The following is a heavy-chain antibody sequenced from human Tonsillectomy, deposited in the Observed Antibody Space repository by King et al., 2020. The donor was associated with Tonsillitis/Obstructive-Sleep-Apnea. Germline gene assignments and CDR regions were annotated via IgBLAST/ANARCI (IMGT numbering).Heavy chain of an antibody. J-gene: IGHJ2*01. CDR1: GGSISSYY. CDR2: IYYSGST. V-gene: IGHV4-59*01. CDR3: ARDYGRNAYYDFWSGYYGDYGYFDL. D-gene: IGHD3-3*01. Sequence: QLQESGPGLVKPSETLSLTCTVSGGSISSYYWSWIRQPPGKGLEWIGYIYYSGSTNYNPSLKSRVTISVDTSKNQFSLKLSSLTAADTAVYYCARDYGRNAYYDFWSGYYGDYGYFDLWGRGTLVTVSS.